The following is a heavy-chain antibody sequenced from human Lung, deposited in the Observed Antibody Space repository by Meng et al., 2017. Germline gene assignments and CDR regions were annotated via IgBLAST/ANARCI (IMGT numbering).Heavy chain of an antibody. V-gene: IGHV4-4*02. CDR2: ISHSGNT. CDR1: GGSISSGNW. J-gene: IGHJ4*02. CDR3: ARNGAYCLHS. Sequence: LKGSAPSLVKPSGTPSLNCAVSGGSISSGNWWSWVRQPPGKGLEWIGEISHSGNTNYSPSFRGRVTMSVGRSRDQFSLELNSVTAADTAVYFCARNGAYCLHSWGQGTLVTVSS. D-gene: IGHD4-17*01.